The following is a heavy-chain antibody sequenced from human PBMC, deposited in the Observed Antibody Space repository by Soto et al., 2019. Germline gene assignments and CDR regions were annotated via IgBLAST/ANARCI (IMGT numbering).Heavy chain of an antibody. V-gene: IGHV3-66*01. CDR1: GFTVSSNY. J-gene: IGHJ4*02. D-gene: IGHD6-6*01. CDR2: IYSGGST. Sequence: GGSLRLSCAASGFTVSSNYMSWVRQAPGKEMEWVSVIYSGGSTYYADSVKDRITISRDNSKNTLYLQMNSLSAEDTAVYYCGRDSGAARGYWGQGTLVNVSS. CDR3: GRDSGAARGY.